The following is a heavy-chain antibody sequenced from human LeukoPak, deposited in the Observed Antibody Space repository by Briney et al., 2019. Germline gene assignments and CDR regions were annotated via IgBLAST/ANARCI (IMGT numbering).Heavy chain of an antibody. J-gene: IGHJ4*02. D-gene: IGHD2-15*01. CDR1: GGTFSSYA. CDR2: IIPIFGTA. V-gene: IGHV1-69*06. Sequence: SVKVSCKASGGTFSSYAISWVRQAPGQGLEWMGGIIPIFGTANYAQKFQGRVTITADKSTSTAYMELSSLRSEDTACYYFAGGGKFWCGGSFYRFYYWGQGTLVTVSS. CDR3: AGGGKFWCGGSFYRFYY.